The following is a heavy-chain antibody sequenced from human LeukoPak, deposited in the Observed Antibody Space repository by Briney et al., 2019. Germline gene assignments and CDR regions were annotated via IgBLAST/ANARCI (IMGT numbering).Heavy chain of an antibody. CDR3: ARAYSGYDLGIDY. D-gene: IGHD5-12*01. Sequence: PGGSLRLSCAASGFTFSSYAMNWVRQAPGKGLEWVSAISGSGGATYYADSVKGRFTMSRDNSKNTLYLQMNSLRAEDTAVYYCARAYSGYDLGIDYWGQGTLVTVSS. CDR1: GFTFSSYA. CDR2: ISGSGGAT. J-gene: IGHJ4*02. V-gene: IGHV3-23*01.